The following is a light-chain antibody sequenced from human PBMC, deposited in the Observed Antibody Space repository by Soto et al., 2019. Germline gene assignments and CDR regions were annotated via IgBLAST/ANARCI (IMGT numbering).Light chain of an antibody. CDR3: QQYNNWPPCL. CDR2: GAS. V-gene: IGKV3-15*01. CDR1: QSVSSN. J-gene: IGKJ1*01. Sequence: EIVMTQSPAPLSVSPGERATLSCRASQSVSSNLAWYQQKPGQAPRLLIYGASTRATGIPDRFSGSGSGTELTLTISSLQSEDFAVDYCQQYNNWPPCLFRQGTKVEIK.